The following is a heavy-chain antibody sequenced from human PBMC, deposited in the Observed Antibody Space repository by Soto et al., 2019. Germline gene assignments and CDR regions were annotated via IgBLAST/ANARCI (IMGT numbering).Heavy chain of an antibody. CDR1: GDSVSSNSAA. V-gene: IGHV6-1*01. Sequence: SQTLSLTCAISGDSVSSNSAAWNWIRQSPSRGLEWLGRTYYRSKWYNDYAVSVKSRITINPDTSKNQFSLQLNSVTPEDTAVYYCARVRSYDFWRDNWFDPCGQGTLVTVSS. D-gene: IGHD3-3*01. J-gene: IGHJ5*02. CDR3: ARVRSYDFWRDNWFDP. CDR2: TYYRSKWYN.